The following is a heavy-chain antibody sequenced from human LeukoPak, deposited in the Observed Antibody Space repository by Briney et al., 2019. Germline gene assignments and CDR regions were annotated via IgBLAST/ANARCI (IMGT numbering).Heavy chain of an antibody. J-gene: IGHJ5*02. V-gene: IGHV3-66*03. CDR2: IRDRGEA. CDR1: GFRVSDYY. CDR3: ARDRAANQDWVEFDP. D-gene: IGHD3/OR15-3a*01. Sequence: GGSLRLSCAVSGFRVSDYYMSGVRPAPGKGREGVGLIRDRGEAFYADFARGRFAISRDESENTFYFKMNSLRVEDTAVYFCARDRAANQDWVEFDPWGQGTPVIVSS.